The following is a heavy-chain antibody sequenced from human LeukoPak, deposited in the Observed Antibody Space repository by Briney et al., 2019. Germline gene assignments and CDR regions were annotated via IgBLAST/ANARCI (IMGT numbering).Heavy chain of an antibody. CDR3: ASEVDTAMVFDY. J-gene: IGHJ4*02. CDR2: INHSGNT. D-gene: IGHD5-18*01. V-gene: IGHV4-34*01. CDR1: GGSFSGYY. Sequence: SETLSLTCAVYGGSFSGYYWSWIRQPPGKGLEWIGKINHSGNTNYNPSLKSRVTISVDTSMNQFSLKLSSVTATDTGVYYCASEVDTAMVFDYWGQGTLVTVSS.